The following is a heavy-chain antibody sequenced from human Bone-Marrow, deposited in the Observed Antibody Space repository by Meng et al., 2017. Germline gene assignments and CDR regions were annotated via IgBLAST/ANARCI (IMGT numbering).Heavy chain of an antibody. D-gene: IGHD2-15*01. J-gene: IGHJ4*02. V-gene: IGHV3-30*01. CDR2: ISYDGSNK. CDR3: ARDRGGIDY. CDR1: GFTFSRYA. Sequence: QVELVEFGGGVVQPGRSLRLSCAASGFTFSRYAMHWVRQAPGKGLEWVAVISYDGSNKYYADSVKGRFTISRDNSKNTLYLQMNSLRAEDTAVYYCARDRGGIDYWGQGTLVTVSS.